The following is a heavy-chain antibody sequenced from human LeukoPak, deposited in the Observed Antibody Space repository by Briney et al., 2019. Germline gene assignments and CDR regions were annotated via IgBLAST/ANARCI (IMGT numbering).Heavy chain of an antibody. CDR1: GFTFSSYG. CDR2: IRYDGSNE. D-gene: IGHD3-3*01. J-gene: IGHJ6*03. V-gene: IGHV3-30*02. CDR3: AKITTMIYYYMDV. Sequence: GGSLRLSCAASGFTFSSYGMHWVRQAPGKGLEWVAFIRYDGSNEYYADSVKGRFTISRDNSKNTLYLQMNSLRVEDTAVYYCAKITTMIYYYMDVWGKGTTVTVSS.